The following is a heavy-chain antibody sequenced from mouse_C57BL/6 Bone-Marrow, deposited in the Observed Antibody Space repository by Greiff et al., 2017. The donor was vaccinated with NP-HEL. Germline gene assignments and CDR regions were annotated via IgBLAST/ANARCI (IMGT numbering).Heavy chain of an antibody. CDR1: GYTFTSYT. CDR2: INPSRGYT. CDR3: ARKIRSYLYAMDY. Sequence: QVQLQQSGAELARPGASVKMSCKASGYTFTSYTMHWVKQRPGQGLEWIGYINPSRGYTKYNQKFKDKATLTADKSSSTAYMQLSSLTSEDSAVYYCARKIRSYLYAMDYWGQGTSVTVSS. V-gene: IGHV1-4*01. D-gene: IGHD1-1*01. J-gene: IGHJ4*01.